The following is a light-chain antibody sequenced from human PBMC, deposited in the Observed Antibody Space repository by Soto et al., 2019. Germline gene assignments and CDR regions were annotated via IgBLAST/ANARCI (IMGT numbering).Light chain of an antibody. CDR1: QSVSSGS. Sequence: EIVLTQSPGTLSLSPGERATLSCRASQSVSSGSLAWYQQRRGQAPRLLIHDASSRATGIPDRFSGSGSGTEFTLTISRLEPEDFGVYYCQQYGGSTRTFGQGTKVDIK. CDR3: QQYGGSTRT. J-gene: IGKJ1*01. V-gene: IGKV3-20*01. CDR2: DAS.